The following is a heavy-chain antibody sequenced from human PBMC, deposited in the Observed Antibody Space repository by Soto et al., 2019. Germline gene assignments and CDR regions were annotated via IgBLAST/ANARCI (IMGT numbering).Heavy chain of an antibody. D-gene: IGHD5-18*01. CDR2: INGDGIST. CDR1: GFTFSTYW. J-gene: IGHJ4*02. V-gene: IGHV3-74*01. Sequence: GGSLRLSCAASGFTFSTYWMHWVRQVPGKGLVWVSRINGDGISTTYADSVKGRFTISRDSAKNTLYLQKNSLRAEDTAVYYCARAYNYAFDYWGQGTLVTVSS. CDR3: ARAYNYAFDY.